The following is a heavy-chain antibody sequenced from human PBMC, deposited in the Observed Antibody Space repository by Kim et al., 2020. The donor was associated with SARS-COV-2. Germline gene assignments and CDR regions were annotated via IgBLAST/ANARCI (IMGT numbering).Heavy chain of an antibody. Sequence: SVKVSCKASGGTFSSYAISWVRQAPGQGLEWMGGIIPIFGTANYAQKFQGRVTITADESTSTAYMELSSLRSEDTAVYYCARAIRLYCSGGSCYPPYYYYGMDVWGQGTTVTVSS. J-gene: IGHJ6*02. V-gene: IGHV1-69*13. CDR3: ARAIRLYCSGGSCYPPYYYYGMDV. CDR2: IIPIFGTA. D-gene: IGHD2-15*01. CDR1: GGTFSSYA.